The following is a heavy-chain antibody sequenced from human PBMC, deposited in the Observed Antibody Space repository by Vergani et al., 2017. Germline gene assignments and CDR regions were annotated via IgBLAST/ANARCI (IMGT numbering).Heavy chain of an antibody. V-gene: IGHV3-64*01. CDR1: GFTFRNYI. CDR3: ARGGARGTTLSTTWFDS. CDR2: ISRDGGAT. J-gene: IGHJ5*01. Sequence: EVNLVESGGGLVQPGGSLRLSCASSGFTFRNYIMHWVRQTPGRGLEYVSGISRDGGATYHANSVRGRFTISRDNSKNTVYLQMGSLETEDTAVYYCARGGARGTTLSTTWFDSWGQGTLVTVSS. D-gene: IGHD1-1*01.